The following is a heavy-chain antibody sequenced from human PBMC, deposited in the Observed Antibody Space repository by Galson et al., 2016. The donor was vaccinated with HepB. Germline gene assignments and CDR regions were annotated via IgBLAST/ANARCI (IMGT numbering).Heavy chain of an antibody. CDR3: ARDPGGGPTHGY. J-gene: IGHJ4*02. CDR1: GFTFTDYY. D-gene: IGHD3-16*01. V-gene: IGHV3-66*01. Sequence: SLRLSCAASGFTFTDYYMSWIRQAPGKGLEWVSLIYSVGTPHYADSVKGRFTMSRDSSKNTLYHQMNSLRADDTAVYFCARDPGGGPTHGYWGQGTLVTVSS. CDR2: IYSVGTP.